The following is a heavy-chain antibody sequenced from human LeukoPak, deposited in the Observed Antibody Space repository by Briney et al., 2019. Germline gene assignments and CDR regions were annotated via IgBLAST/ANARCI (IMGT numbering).Heavy chain of an antibody. D-gene: IGHD6-19*01. Sequence: GGSLRLSCAASGFTFSSYAMSWVRQAPGKGLEWVSAISGSGGSTYYADSVRGRFTISRDNSKNTLYLQMNSLRAEDTAVYYCAKLSKAGIAVAGRNYWGQGTLVTVSS. CDR1: GFTFSSYA. CDR2: ISGSGGST. CDR3: AKLSKAGIAVAGRNY. V-gene: IGHV3-23*01. J-gene: IGHJ4*02.